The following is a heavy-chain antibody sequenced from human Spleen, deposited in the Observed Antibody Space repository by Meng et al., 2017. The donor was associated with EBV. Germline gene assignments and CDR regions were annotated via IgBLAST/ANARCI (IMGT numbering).Heavy chain of an antibody. CDR1: GDSVSSGFYY. Sequence: QVQLQESGPGLVKPSEPRSLTCTVSGDSVSSGFYYWSWIRQPPGKRLEWVGYVYYSGSTNYNPSLESRVTISLDTSKNQFSLKLSSVTAADMAIYYCARQSRHHYDTTDYCGQGTLFTVSS. J-gene: IGHJ4*02. CDR3: ARQSRHHYDTTDY. V-gene: IGHV4-61*01. CDR2: VYYSGST. D-gene: IGHD3-22*01.